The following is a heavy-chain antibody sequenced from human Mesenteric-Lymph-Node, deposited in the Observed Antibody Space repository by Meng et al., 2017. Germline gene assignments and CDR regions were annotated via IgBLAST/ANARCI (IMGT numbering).Heavy chain of an antibody. CDR1: GGSISSGDDY. J-gene: IGHJ2*01. CDR3: ARVGWRQWSFDL. D-gene: IGHD5-18*01. CDR2: IYYSGST. Sequence: VVLQGQGPGTVKPSESLVLVCTVSGGSISSGDDYWSWIRQPPGKGLELIGHIYYSGSTSYTPSLKSRVTISVDTSNNKFSLKLSSVTAADTAVYYCARVGWRQWSFDLWGRGTLVTVSS. V-gene: IGHV4-30-4*01.